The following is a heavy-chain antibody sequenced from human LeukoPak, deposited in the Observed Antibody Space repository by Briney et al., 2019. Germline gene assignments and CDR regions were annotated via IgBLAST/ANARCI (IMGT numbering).Heavy chain of an antibody. V-gene: IGHV4-34*01. Sequence: SETLSLTCAVYGGSFSGYYWSWIRQPPGKGLEWLGEINHSGSTNYNPSLKSRVTISVDTSKNQFSLKLSSVTAADTAVYYCARGPGYSSGWYVRLLVLYFDYWGQGSLVTVSS. D-gene: IGHD6-19*01. CDR3: ARGPGYSSGWYVRLLVLYFDY. CDR1: GGSFSGYY. CDR2: INHSGST. J-gene: IGHJ4*02.